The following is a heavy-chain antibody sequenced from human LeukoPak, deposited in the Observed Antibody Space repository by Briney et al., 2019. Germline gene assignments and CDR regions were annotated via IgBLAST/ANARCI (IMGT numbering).Heavy chain of an antibody. CDR3: ARAWGDYGSGSYLYFDY. V-gene: IGHV4-61*02. J-gene: IGHJ4*02. D-gene: IGHD3-10*01. CDR1: GGSISSGSYY. Sequence: PSQTLSLTCTVSGGSISSGSYYWSWIRQPAGKGLEWIGRIYTSGSTNYNPSLKSRVTISVDTSKNQFSLKLSSVTAADTAVYYCARAWGDYGSGSYLYFDYWGQGTLVTVSS. CDR2: IYTSGST.